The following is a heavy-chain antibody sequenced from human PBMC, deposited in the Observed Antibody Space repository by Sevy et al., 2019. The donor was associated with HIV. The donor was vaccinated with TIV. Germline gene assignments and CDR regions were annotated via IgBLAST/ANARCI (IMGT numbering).Heavy chain of an antibody. Sequence: GGSLRLSCAASGFTFNTHAMNWVRQAPGKGLEWVSGISATGGGTYDTDSVKGRFTVSRDNSQNTLYLQMNSLRADDTAIYYCAKALNPALESMIEVIFRTLKGFDVWGQWTMVTGSS. CDR1: GFTFNTHA. CDR2: ISATGGGT. CDR3: AKALNPALESMIEVIFRTLKGFDV. J-gene: IGHJ3*01. D-gene: IGHD3-22*01. V-gene: IGHV3-23*01.